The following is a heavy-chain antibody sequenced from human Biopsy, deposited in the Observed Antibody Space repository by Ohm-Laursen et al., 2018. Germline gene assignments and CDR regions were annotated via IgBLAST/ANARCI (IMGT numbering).Heavy chain of an antibody. Sequence: GTLSLTCTVSGGSISGSSWSWIRQAPGRGLEWVGYISYSGSTSNNPSLKSRITISVDTSKNQISPKVTSVTAADTAVYYCAKHGSGWTGDDALHIWGQGTMVTVSS. V-gene: IGHV4-59*08. CDR2: ISYSGST. CDR1: GGSISGSS. J-gene: IGHJ3*02. CDR3: AKHGSGWTGDDALHI. D-gene: IGHD6-19*01.